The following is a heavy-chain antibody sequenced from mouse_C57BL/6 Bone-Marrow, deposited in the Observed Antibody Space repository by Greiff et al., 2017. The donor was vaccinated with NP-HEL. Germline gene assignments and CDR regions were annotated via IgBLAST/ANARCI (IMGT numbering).Heavy chain of an antibody. D-gene: IGHD2-2*01. CDR2: IYTSDSET. J-gene: IGHJ3*01. V-gene: IGHV1-61*01. CDR3: ARGDGYDPFAY. CDR1: GYTFTSYW. Sequence: QVQLQQPGAELVRPGSSVKLSCKASGYTFTSYWMDWVKQRPGQGLEWIGNIYTSDSETHYNQKFKDKATLTVDKSSSTAYMQLSSLTSEDSAVYYCARGDGYDPFAYWGQGTLVTVSA.